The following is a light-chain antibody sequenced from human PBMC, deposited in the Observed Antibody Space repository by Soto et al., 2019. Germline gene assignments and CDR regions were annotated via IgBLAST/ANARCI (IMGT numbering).Light chain of an antibody. V-gene: IGKV1-33*01. CDR1: QDISNY. J-gene: IGKJ5*01. CDR2: DAS. CDR3: QQYDTRPT. Sequence: DIQMTQSPSSLSASVGDRVTITCQASQDISNYLNWYQQKPGKAPKLLIYDASNLETGVPSRFSGSGSGTDFTFTISSLQPEDIATYYCQQYDTRPTFGQRTRLEIK.